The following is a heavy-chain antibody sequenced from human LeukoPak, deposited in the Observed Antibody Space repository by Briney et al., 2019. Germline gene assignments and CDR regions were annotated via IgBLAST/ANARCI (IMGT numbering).Heavy chain of an antibody. D-gene: IGHD3-10*01. CDR2: IWYDGSNK. CDR3: ATYGSGSYYYFDY. CDR1: GFTFSSYG. J-gene: IGHJ4*02. V-gene: IGHV3-33*01. Sequence: PGGSLRLSCAASGFTFSSYGMHWVRQAPGKGLEWVAVIWYDGSNKYYADSVKGRFTISRDNSKNTLYLQMNSLRAEDTAVYYCATYGSGSYYYFDYWGQGTLVTVSS.